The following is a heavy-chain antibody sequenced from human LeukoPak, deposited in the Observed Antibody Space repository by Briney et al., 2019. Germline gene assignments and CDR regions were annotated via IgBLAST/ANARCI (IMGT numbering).Heavy chain of an antibody. V-gene: IGHV3-23*01. CDR1: GFTFNSYV. J-gene: IGHJ4*02. D-gene: IGHD3-10*01. CDR2: IIGSGRST. Sequence: GGSLRLSCAASGFTFNSYVMNWVRQAPGKGLEWVSGIIGSGRSTYYADSMKGRFSISRDNSKNTVYLQMNSLRVEDTAVYFCAKGFNYYASGSHFDSWGQGTLVTVSS. CDR3: AKGFNYYASGSHFDS.